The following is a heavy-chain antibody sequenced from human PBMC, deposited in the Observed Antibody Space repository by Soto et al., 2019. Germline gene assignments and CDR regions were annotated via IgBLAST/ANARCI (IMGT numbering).Heavy chain of an antibody. Sequence: SETLSLTCTVSGGSVSSGGYYWSWIRQHPGKGLEWIGYIYYSGSTYYNPSLKSRVTISVDTSKNQFSLKLSSVTAADTAVYYCAREGRVTPYYYCGMDVWGQGTTVTVSS. CDR1: GGSVSSGGYY. CDR2: IYYSGST. CDR3: AREGRVTPYYYCGMDV. J-gene: IGHJ6*02. D-gene: IGHD2-21*02. V-gene: IGHV4-31*03.